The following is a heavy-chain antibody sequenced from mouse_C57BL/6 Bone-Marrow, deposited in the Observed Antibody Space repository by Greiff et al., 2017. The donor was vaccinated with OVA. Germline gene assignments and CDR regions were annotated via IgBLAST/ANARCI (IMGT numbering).Heavy chain of an antibody. V-gene: IGHV1-64*01. D-gene: IGHD1-2*01. CDR2: IHPNSGST. Sequence: QVQLKQPGAELVKPGASVKLSCKASGYTFTSYWMHWVKQRPGQGLEWIGMIHPNSGSTNYTEKFQSKATMTVDKSSSTAYMQLSSLTSEDSAVYYCAREGGGYYVYYWYFDVWGTGTTVTVSS. CDR1: GYTFTSYW. CDR3: AREGGGYYVYYWYFDV. J-gene: IGHJ1*03.